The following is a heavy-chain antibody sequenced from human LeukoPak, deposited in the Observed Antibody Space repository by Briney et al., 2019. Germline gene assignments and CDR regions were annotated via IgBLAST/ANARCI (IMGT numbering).Heavy chain of an antibody. CDR2: IYYSGST. J-gene: IGHJ4*02. D-gene: IGHD6-13*01. CDR3: ARHGSSWYYFDY. V-gene: IGHV4-39*01. CDR1: GGSISSSSYY. Sequence: SETLSLTCTVSGGSISSSSYYWGWIRQPPGKGLEWIGSIYYSGSTYYNPSLKSRVTISVDTSKNQFSLELSSVTAADTAVYYCARHGSSWYYFDYWGQGTLVTVSS.